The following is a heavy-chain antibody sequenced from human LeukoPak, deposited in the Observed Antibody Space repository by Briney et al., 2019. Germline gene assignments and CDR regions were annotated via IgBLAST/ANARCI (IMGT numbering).Heavy chain of an antibody. CDR2: INHSGST. V-gene: IGHV4-34*01. Sequence: PSETLSLTCAVYGGSFSGYYWSWIRQPQGKGLEWIGEINHSGSTNCNPSLKSRVTISVDTSKNQFSLKLSSVTAADTAVYYCARELDTAMVTDWFDPWGQGTLVTVSS. J-gene: IGHJ5*02. CDR1: GGSFSGYY. CDR3: ARELDTAMVTDWFDP. D-gene: IGHD5-18*01.